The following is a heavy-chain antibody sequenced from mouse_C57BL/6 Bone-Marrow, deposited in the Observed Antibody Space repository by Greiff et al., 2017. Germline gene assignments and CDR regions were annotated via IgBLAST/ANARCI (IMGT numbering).Heavy chain of an antibody. CDR2: IYPGSGST. CDR3: ARSGDDYDDAMDY. V-gene: IGHV1-55*01. J-gene: IGHJ4*01. D-gene: IGHD2-4*01. CDR1: GYTFTSYW. Sequence: QVQLQQPGAELVKPGASVKMSCKASGYTFTSYWITWVKQRPGQGLEWIGDIYPGSGSTNYNEKFKGKATLTADTSSSTAYMQLSSLTSEDSAVYYCARSGDDYDDAMDYWGQGTSRTVSS.